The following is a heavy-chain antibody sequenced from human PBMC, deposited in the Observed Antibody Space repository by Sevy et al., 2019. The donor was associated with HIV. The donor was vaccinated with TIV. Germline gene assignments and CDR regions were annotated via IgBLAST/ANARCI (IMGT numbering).Heavy chain of an antibody. J-gene: IGHJ6*02. CDR3: TKLQGGSYHYYGMDV. CDR2: ISYDGSEK. Sequence: GGSLRLSCAASGFIFSTYGIHWVRQAPGKGLEWVAVISYDGSEKYYADSVRGRFTISRDNSKNTLYLQMNSLRVEDTAIYYCTKLQGGSYHYYGMDVRGQGTTVTVSS. V-gene: IGHV3-30*18. CDR1: GFIFSTYG. D-gene: IGHD3-16*02.